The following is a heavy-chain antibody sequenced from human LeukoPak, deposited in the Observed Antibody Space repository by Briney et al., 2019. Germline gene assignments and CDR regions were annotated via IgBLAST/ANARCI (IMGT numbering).Heavy chain of an antibody. J-gene: IGHJ5*02. V-gene: IGHV3-23*01. Sequence: GGSLRLSCAASGFTFSAYAMAWVRRPPGRGLEWVSTMALSGGPTHYADAVEGRFTISRDDSKSTLYLHINNLRAEDTAVYYCARDFSLVVGASGSWGKGTLVTVSS. CDR3: ARDFSLVVGASGS. CDR1: GFTFSAYA. D-gene: IGHD1-26*01. CDR2: MALSGGPT.